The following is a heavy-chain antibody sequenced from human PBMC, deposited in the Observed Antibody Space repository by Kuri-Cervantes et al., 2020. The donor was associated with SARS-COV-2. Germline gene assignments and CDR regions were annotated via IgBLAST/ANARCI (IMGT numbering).Heavy chain of an antibody. Sequence: GESLKISCAASGFPFNTYTMNWVRQAPGKGLEWVSAISGSGGSTYYADSVKGRFTISRDNSKNTLYLQMNSLRAEDTAVYYCAKSPRGDYLIFDYWGQGTLVTVSS. D-gene: IGHD2/OR15-2a*01. CDR3: AKSPRGDYLIFDY. J-gene: IGHJ4*02. CDR1: GFPFNTYT. CDR2: ISGSGGST. V-gene: IGHV3-23*01.